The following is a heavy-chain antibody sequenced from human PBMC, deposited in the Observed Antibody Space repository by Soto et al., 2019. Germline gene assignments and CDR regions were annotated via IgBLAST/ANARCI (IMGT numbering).Heavy chain of an antibody. CDR2: IYHSGST. CDR1: GGSISSSNW. CDR3: AREHKLYRTGYGMDV. D-gene: IGHD1-26*01. Sequence: PSETLSLTCAVSGGSISSSNWWSWVRQPPGKGLEWIGEIYHSGSTNYNPSLKSRVTISVDKSKNQFSLKLSSVTAADTAVYYCAREHKLYRTGYGMDVWGQGTTVTVSS. J-gene: IGHJ6*02. V-gene: IGHV4-4*02.